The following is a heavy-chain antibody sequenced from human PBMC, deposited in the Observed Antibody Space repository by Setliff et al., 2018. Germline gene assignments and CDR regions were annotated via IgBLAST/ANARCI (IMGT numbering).Heavy chain of an antibody. D-gene: IGHD2-15*01. CDR3: ARDEVNCSGSKCYSGFDS. CDR2: FDFDDDET. V-gene: IGHV1-69-2*01. CDR1: GYTFSDYY. J-gene: IGHJ4*02. Sequence: ASVKVSCKASGYTFSDYYMQWVRQAPGKGLEWMGRFDFDDDETIYAEKFQGRVTMSADTSSDTAYMELSSLTSDDTAVYYCARDEVNCSGSKCYSGFDSWGQGTLVTVSS.